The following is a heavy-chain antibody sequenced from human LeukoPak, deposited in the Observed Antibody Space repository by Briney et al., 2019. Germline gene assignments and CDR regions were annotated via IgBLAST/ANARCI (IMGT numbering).Heavy chain of an antibody. Sequence: GGSLRLSCAASGFTFSTYAMSWVRQAPGKGLEWVSTISDSSATYYADSVKGRFSISRDNSKNMLYLQMNSLRAEDTAVYYCAKGGTGYCSSSSCLYYFHYWGQGTLVTVSS. CDR2: ISDSSAT. CDR3: AKGGTGYCSSSSCLYYFHY. CDR1: GFTFSTYA. D-gene: IGHD2-2*01. J-gene: IGHJ4*02. V-gene: IGHV3-23*01.